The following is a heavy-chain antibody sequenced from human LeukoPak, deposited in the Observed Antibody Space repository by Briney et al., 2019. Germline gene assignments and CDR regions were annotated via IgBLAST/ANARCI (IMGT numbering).Heavy chain of an antibody. D-gene: IGHD2-21*02. CDR3: ARKVVVVTGNAFDI. Sequence: SETLSLTCTVSGGSISSSSYYWGWIRQPPGKGLEWIGSIYYSGSTNYNPSLKSRVTISVDTSKNQFSLKLSSVTAADTAVYYCARKVVVVTGNAFDIWGQGTMVTVSS. V-gene: IGHV4-39*07. J-gene: IGHJ3*02. CDR2: IYYSGST. CDR1: GGSISSSSYY.